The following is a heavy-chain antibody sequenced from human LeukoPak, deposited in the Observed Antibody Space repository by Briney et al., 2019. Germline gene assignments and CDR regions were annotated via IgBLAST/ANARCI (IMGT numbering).Heavy chain of an antibody. CDR3: ARVRYCSSTTCRGAFDI. Sequence: GGSLRLSCAASGFTFSDHYMDWVRQALGKGLEWVGRTRNKANSYTTEYAASVKGRFTISRADSANSLYLQMNSLKTEDTAVYYCARVRYCSSTTCRGAFDIWGQGTMVTVSS. J-gene: IGHJ3*02. D-gene: IGHD2-2*01. V-gene: IGHV3-72*01. CDR1: GFTFSDHY. CDR2: TRNKANSYTT.